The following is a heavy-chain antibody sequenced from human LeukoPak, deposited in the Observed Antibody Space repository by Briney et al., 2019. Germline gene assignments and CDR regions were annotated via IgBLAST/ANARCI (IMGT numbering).Heavy chain of an antibody. J-gene: IGHJ4*02. Sequence: PGGSLRLSCAASGFTFSSYGMHWVRQAPGKGLEWVAVIWYDGSNKYYADSVKGRFTISRDNSKNTLYLQMNSLRAEDTAVYYCARDGRYDYVWGSYRFPYYWGQGTLVTVSS. D-gene: IGHD3-16*02. V-gene: IGHV3-33*08. CDR3: ARDGRYDYVWGSYRFPYY. CDR2: IWYDGSNK. CDR1: GFTFSSYG.